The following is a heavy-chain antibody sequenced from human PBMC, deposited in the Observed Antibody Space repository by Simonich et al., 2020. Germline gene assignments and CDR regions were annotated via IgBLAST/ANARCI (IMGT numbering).Heavy chain of an antibody. V-gene: IGHV1-2*02. CDR3: ARDSYSSWYFDL. CDR1: GYTFTGYY. D-gene: IGHD6-13*01. Sequence: QVQLVQSGAEVKKPGASVKVSCKASGYTFTGYYMHCVRQAPGQGLGWMGWINPNRGGTNYAQKFQGRVTMTRDTSISTAYMELSRLRSDDTAVYYCARDSYSSWYFDLWGRGTLVTVSS. CDR2: INPNRGGT. J-gene: IGHJ2*01.